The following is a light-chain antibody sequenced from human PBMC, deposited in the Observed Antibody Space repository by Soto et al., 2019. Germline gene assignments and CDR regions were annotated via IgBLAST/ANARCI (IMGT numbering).Light chain of an antibody. Sequence: QSALTQPPSASGSPGQSVTISCTGTSSDVGGYNYVSWYQQHPGKAPKLMIYEVSKRPSGVPDRFSGSKSGNTASLTVSGLQAEDEADYYCSSYAGSNNWVFVTGTRSPS. CDR1: SSDVGGYNY. CDR2: EVS. V-gene: IGLV2-8*01. CDR3: SSYAGSNNWV. J-gene: IGLJ1*01.